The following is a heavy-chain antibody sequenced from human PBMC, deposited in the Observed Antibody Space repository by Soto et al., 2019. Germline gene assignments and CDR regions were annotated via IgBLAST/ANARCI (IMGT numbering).Heavy chain of an antibody. CDR1: GGTFSSYA. CDR3: ARSRWVVVVPADAFDI. CDR2: IIPIFGTA. J-gene: IGHJ3*02. Sequence: QVQLVQSGAEVKKPGSSVKVSCKASGGTFSSYAISWVRQAPGQGLEWMGGIIPIFGTANYAQKFQGRVTITADESTSTAYMELSSLRSEDTAVYYCARSRWVVVVPADAFDIWGQGTMVTVSS. D-gene: IGHD2-2*01. V-gene: IGHV1-69*01.